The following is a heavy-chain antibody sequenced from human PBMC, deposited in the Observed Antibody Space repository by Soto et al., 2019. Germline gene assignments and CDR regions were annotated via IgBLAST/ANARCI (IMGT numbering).Heavy chain of an antibody. CDR1: GFTFSSYG. D-gene: IGHD6-6*01. Sequence: GGSLRLSCAASGFTFSSYGMHWVRQAPGKGLEWVAVIWYDGSNKYYADSVKGRFTISRDNSKNTLYLQMNSLRAEDTAVYYCAREMKQLVQDYWGQGTLVTVSS. CDR3: AREMKQLVQDY. J-gene: IGHJ4*02. CDR2: IWYDGSNK. V-gene: IGHV3-33*01.